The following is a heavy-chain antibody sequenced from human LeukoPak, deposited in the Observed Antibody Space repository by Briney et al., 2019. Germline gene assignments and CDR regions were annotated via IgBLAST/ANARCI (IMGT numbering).Heavy chain of an antibody. D-gene: IGHD6-19*01. V-gene: IGHV1-2*04. Sequence: ASVKVSCKASGSTFTGYYMHWVRQAPGQGLEWMGWINPNSGGTNYAQKFQGWVTMTRDTSISTAYMELSRLRSDDTAVYYCARSEGVAVAQGFDYWGQGTLVTVSS. CDR2: INPNSGGT. CDR3: ARSEGVAVAQGFDY. J-gene: IGHJ4*02. CDR1: GSTFTGYY.